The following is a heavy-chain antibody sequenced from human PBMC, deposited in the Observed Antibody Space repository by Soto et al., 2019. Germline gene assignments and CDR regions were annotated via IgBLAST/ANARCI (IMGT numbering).Heavy chain of an antibody. CDR1: GYTVTIYD. CDR2: INAGNGNT. V-gene: IGHV1-3*05. CDR3: ARDKRTGILDY. J-gene: IGHJ4*02. Sequence: QVQLAQSGAGEKKPGASVKVSCKDSGYTVTIYDMHWVRQAPGQRLEWMGWINAGNGNTKYSQKFQGRVTITRDTYATTAYMELSSLRSEDTAVYYCARDKRTGILDYWGQGTLVTVSS. D-gene: IGHD1-1*01.